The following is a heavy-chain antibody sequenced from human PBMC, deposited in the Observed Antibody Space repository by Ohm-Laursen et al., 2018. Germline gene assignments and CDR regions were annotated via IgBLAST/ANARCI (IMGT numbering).Heavy chain of an antibody. CDR2: IYDSGST. J-gene: IGHJ3*02. V-gene: IGHV4-61*08. CDR1: GGSISSGGYY. CDR3: ARDSHYYDSFVNAFDI. Sequence: GTLSLTCTVSGGSISSGGYYWSWIRQHPGKGLEWIGYIYDSGSTNYHPSLKSRAIISGDTSKNQFSLKLSSVTAADTVVYYRARDSHYYDSFVNAFDIWGQGTMVTVSS. D-gene: IGHD3-22*01.